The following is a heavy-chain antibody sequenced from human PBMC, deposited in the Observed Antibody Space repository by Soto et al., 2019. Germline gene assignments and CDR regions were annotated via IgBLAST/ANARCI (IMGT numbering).Heavy chain of an antibody. CDR1: GDSISTSGYY. CDR3: ARQGGVVAASAFDY. CDR2: IYYSGST. Sequence: PSETLSLTCTVSGDSISTSGYYWGWVRQPPGKGLEWVGTIYYSGSTYYNPSLKSRLTISIHTSENQFSLKLTSVTAADTAVYYCARQGGVVAASAFDYWGQGALVTVSS. J-gene: IGHJ4*02. D-gene: IGHD2-15*01. V-gene: IGHV4-39*01.